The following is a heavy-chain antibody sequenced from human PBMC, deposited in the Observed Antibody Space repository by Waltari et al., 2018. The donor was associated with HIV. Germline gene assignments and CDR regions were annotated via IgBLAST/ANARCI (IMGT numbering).Heavy chain of an antibody. CDR3: ARGESATWANLDF. CDR2: VNPANGAT. J-gene: IGHJ4*01. CDR1: GYPFAASH. Sequence: QVQLVQSAAELKSPGASVQIACRTSGYPFAASHIPWVRQAPGEGLQWVGWVNPANGATNYAQELQDWVSVTTDRSITTVYLTLKRLRSDDTAVYYCARGESATWANLDFWGQGTVVSVSS. D-gene: IGHD1-26*01. V-gene: IGHV1-2*04.